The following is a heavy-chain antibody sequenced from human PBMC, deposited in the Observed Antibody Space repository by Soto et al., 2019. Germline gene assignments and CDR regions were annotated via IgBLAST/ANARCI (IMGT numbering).Heavy chain of an antibody. CDR2: ISSSGTAI. V-gene: IGHV3-48*02. CDR1: GCTFSSYS. Sequence: GGSLRLSCAVSGCTFSSYSMNWVRQAPGKGLEWVSYISSSGTAIYSADSVKGRFTISRDNAKNSLYLQMNSLRDEDTAVYYCARDIMPRLGFYQCGMDVWGQGTTVTVSS. D-gene: IGHD3-3*02. CDR3: ARDIMPRLGFYQCGMDV. J-gene: IGHJ6*02.